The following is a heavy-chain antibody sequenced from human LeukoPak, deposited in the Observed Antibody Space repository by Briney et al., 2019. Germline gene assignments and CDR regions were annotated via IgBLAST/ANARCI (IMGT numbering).Heavy chain of an antibody. CDR2: ISGSGGST. CDR1: GSTFSSYG. CDR3: AKDRVYVPGFGEFGAFDI. Sequence: GGTLRLSCAASGSTFSSYGMSWVRQAPGKGLEWVSAISGSGGSTYYADSVKGRFTISRDNSKNTLYLQMNSLRAEDTAVYYCAKDRVYVPGFGEFGAFDIWGQGTMVTVSS. D-gene: IGHD3-10*01. V-gene: IGHV3-23*01. J-gene: IGHJ3*02.